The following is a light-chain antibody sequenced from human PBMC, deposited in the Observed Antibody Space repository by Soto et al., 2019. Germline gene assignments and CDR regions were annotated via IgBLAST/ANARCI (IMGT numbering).Light chain of an antibody. Sequence: QSALTQPASVSGSPGQSITISCTGTSSDVGGYNYVSWYQQHPGKAPKLMIFEVINRPSGVSNRFSGSKSGNTASLTISGRQAEDEADYYCSSDTGSSINTVVFGGGTKVTVL. CDR1: SSDVGGYNY. J-gene: IGLJ2*01. CDR3: SSDTGSSINTVV. CDR2: EVI. V-gene: IGLV2-14*01.